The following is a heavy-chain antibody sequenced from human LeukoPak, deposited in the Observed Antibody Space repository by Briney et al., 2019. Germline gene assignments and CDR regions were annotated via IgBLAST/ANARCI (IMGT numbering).Heavy chain of an antibody. CDR1: GGSVTSYY. CDR3: ATTGATSPSSASWFNIEY. V-gene: IGHV4-59*08. Sequence: SETLSLTCTVSGGSVTSYYCNWVRQPPGRGLEWIGYIYYSGGTNYNPSLESRVTISLDTAKDQFSLKLRSVTAEDTAVYYCATTGATSPSSASWFNIEYWGQGTLVPVSS. D-gene: IGHD6-13*01. CDR2: IYYSGGT. J-gene: IGHJ4*02.